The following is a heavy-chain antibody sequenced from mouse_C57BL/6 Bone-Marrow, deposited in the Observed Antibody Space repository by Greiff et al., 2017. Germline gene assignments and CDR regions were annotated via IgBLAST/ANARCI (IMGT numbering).Heavy chain of an antibody. CDR3: ARFGAPAWFAY. Sequence: EVKLVESGGGLVKPGGSLKLSCAASGFTFSSYAMSWVRQTPEKRLEWVATISDGGGYTYYPDNVKGRFTISKDNAKNTLYLQLSHLKSEDTALYYCARFGAPAWFAYWGQGTLVTVSA. CDR2: ISDGGGYT. CDR1: GFTFSSYA. D-gene: IGHD6-1*01. J-gene: IGHJ3*01. V-gene: IGHV5-4*03.